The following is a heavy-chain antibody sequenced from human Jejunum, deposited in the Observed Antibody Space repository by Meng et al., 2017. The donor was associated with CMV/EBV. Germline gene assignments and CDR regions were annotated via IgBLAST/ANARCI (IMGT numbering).Heavy chain of an antibody. V-gene: IGHV3-74*01. CDR3: ARDGDGYNFDY. D-gene: IGHD5-24*01. CDR2: IKGDGSHT. CDR1: GFTFYNYL. J-gene: IGHJ4*02. Sequence: LSCAASGFTFYNYLLHWVRQAPGKGLEWVSRIKGDGSHTIYADSVKGRFTISRDNAKNTLYLQMNSLRVEDTALYYCARDGDGYNFDYWGQGTLVTVSS.